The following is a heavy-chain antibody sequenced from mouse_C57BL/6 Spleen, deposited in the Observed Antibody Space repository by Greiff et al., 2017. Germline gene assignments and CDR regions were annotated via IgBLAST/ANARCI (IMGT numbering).Heavy chain of an antibody. D-gene: IGHD2-3*01. CDR3: ARSIYDGYYYGYFDV. V-gene: IGHV1-53*01. CDR2: INPSNGGT. Sequence: QVQLKQPGTELVKPGASVKLSCKASGYTFTSYWMHWVKQRPGQGLEWIGNINPSNGGTNYNEKFKSKATLTVDKSSSTAYMQLSSLTSEDSAVYYCARSIYDGYYYGYFDVWGTGTTVTVSS. J-gene: IGHJ1*03. CDR1: GYTFTSYW.